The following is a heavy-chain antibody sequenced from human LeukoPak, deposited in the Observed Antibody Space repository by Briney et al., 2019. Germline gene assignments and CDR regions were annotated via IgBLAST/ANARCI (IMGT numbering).Heavy chain of an antibody. V-gene: IGHV3-23*01. CDR1: GFTFSSYA. CDR2: ISGSGGST. D-gene: IGHD3-22*01. Sequence: PGGSLRLSCAASGFTFSSYAMTWVRQTPGKGLEWVSAISGSGGSTSYADSVKGRFTISRDNSKNTLYLEMNSLRAEDTAVYYCARDYYYDSSGYWDYYFDYWGQGTLVSVSS. J-gene: IGHJ4*02. CDR3: ARDYYYDSSGYWDYYFDY.